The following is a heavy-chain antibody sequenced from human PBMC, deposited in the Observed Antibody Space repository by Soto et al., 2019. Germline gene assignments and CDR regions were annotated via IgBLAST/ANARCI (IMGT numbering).Heavy chain of an antibody. CDR2: ISSSSTI. J-gene: IGHJ6*02. CDR1: GFTFSSYS. Sequence: GGSLRLSCAASGFTFSSYSMNWVRQAPGKGLEWVSYISSSSTIYYADSVKGRFTISRDNAKNSLYLQMNSLRDEDTAVYYCARDFGYCSGGSCYSPRYYYYYGMDVWGQGTTVTV. D-gene: IGHD2-15*01. CDR3: ARDFGYCSGGSCYSPRYYYYYGMDV. V-gene: IGHV3-48*02.